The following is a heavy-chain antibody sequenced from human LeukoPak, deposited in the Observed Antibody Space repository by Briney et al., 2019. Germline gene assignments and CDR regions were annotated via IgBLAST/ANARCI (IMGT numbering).Heavy chain of an antibody. V-gene: IGHV6-1*01. D-gene: IGHD3-22*01. CDR2: TYYRSKWYN. CDR1: GDSVSSNSAA. CDR3: ARDPHYDSSGYYYFDC. Sequence: SQTLSLTCAISGDSVSSNSAAWNWIRQSPSRGLEWLGRTYYRSKWYNDYAVSVKSRITINPDTYKNQFSLQLKSLTPEDTAVYYCARDPHYDSSGYYYFDCWGQGTLVTVSS. J-gene: IGHJ4*02.